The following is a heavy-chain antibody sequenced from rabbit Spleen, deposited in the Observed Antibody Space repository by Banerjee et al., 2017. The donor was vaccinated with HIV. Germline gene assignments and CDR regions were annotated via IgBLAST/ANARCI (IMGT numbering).Heavy chain of an antibody. V-gene: IGHV1S40*01. Sequence: QSLEESGGDLVKPGASLTLTCTASGVSFSSSSYMCWVRQAPGKGLEWIGCIYTDGSGSTAYASWAKGRFIMSRTSSTKVTLQMTSLTAADTATYFCARGVGSSGADMDLWGQGTLVTVS. CDR2: IYTDGSGST. CDR1: GVSFSSSSY. J-gene: IGHJ3*01. D-gene: IGHD1-1*01. CDR3: ARGVGSSGADMDL.